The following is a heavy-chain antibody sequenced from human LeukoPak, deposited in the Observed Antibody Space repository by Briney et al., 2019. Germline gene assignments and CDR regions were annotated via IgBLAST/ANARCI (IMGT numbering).Heavy chain of an antibody. V-gene: IGHV4-34*01. CDR2: INHSGST. CDR1: GGSFSGYY. CDR3: VRAHVRSNWFDP. Sequence: SETLSLTCAVYGGSFSGYYWSWIRQPPGKGLEWIGEINHSGSTNYNPSLKSRVTISVDTSKNQFSLKLSSVTAADTAVYYCVRAHVRSNWFDPWGQGTLVTVSS. J-gene: IGHJ5*02.